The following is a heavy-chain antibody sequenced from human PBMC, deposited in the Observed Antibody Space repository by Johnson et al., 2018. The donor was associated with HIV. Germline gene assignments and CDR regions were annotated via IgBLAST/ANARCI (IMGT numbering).Heavy chain of an antibody. CDR3: AREQELIGERAFDI. D-gene: IGHD6-13*01. CDR2: MNADGKST. CDR1: GFTFSSYE. V-gene: IGHV3-74*01. Sequence: VQLVESGGGLVQPGGSLRLSCAASGFTFSSYEMNWVRQAPGKGLEWVSRMNADGKSTTYADSVKGRFTISRDNAKNTLYLQMNSLRAEDTAVYYCAREQELIGERAFDIWGQGTMVTVTS. J-gene: IGHJ3*02.